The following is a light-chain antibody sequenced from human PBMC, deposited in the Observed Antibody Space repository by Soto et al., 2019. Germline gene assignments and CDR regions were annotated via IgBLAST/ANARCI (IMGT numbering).Light chain of an antibody. CDR1: QSVSTY. Sequence: DIQMTQSPSSLSASVGDRVTITCRASQSVSTYLNWYQQRPGKAPKILIYAASNLQNGVPSSFSGSGSGTDFTLTISSLQPEDDATYYCQQSYSPRWAFGLGTKVEIK. CDR3: QQSYSPRWA. J-gene: IGKJ1*01. V-gene: IGKV1-39*01. CDR2: AAS.